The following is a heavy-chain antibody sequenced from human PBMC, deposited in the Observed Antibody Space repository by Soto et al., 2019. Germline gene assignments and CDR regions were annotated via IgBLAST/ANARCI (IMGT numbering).Heavy chain of an antibody. CDR1: GFTFGTYA. Sequence: GGSLRLSCAASGFTFGTYAMNWVRQAPGKGLEWVSSTPGSGGSAYYADSVRGRFTISRDNSKNTVYLQLDSLRPEDSAIYYCAKGGSSGWFYFDFWGQGTQVTASS. CDR3: AKGGSSGWFYFDF. D-gene: IGHD6-19*01. J-gene: IGHJ4*02. CDR2: TPGSGGSA. V-gene: IGHV3-23*01.